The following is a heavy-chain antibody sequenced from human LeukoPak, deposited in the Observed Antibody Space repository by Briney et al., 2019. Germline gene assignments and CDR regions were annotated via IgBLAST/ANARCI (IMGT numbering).Heavy chain of an antibody. V-gene: IGHV7-4-1*02. CDR3: ARDPYTSSSWYRGRANNWFDP. J-gene: IGHJ5*02. CDR2: INTNTGNP. CDR1: GYTFTSYG. Sequence: ASVKVSCKASGYTFTSYGFKWVRQAPGQGLEWMGWINTNTGNPTYAQGFTGRFVFSLDTSVSTAYLQISSLKADDTAVYYCARDPYTSSSWYRGRANNWFDPWGQGTLVTVSS. D-gene: IGHD6-13*01.